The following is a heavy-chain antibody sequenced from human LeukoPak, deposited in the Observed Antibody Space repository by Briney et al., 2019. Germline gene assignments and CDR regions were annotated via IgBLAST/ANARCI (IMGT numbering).Heavy chain of an antibody. CDR1: GFTFSSYS. CDR2: ISSSSSYI. CDR3: ARPTVTYYYYYMDV. D-gene: IGHD4-11*01. Sequence: RGSLRLSCAASGFTFSSYSMNWVRQAPGKGLEWVSSISSSSSYIYYADSVKGRFTISRDNAKNSLYLQMNSLRAEDTAVYYCARPTVTYYYYYMDVWGKGTTVTVSS. J-gene: IGHJ6*03. V-gene: IGHV3-21*01.